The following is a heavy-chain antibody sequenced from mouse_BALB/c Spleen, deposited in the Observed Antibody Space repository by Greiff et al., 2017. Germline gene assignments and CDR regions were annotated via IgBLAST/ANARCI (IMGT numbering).Heavy chain of an antibody. CDR3: ASYGNSSFAY. CDR1: GFSLTGYG. V-gene: IGHV2-6-7*01. CDR2: IWGDGST. J-gene: IGHJ3*01. D-gene: IGHD2-1*01. Sequence: VQLKESGPGLVAPSQSVSITCTASGFSLTGYGVNWVRQPPGKGLEWLGMIWGDGSTDYNSALKSRLSISKDNSKSQVFLKMNSLQTDDTARYYCASYGNSSFAYWGQGTLVTVSA.